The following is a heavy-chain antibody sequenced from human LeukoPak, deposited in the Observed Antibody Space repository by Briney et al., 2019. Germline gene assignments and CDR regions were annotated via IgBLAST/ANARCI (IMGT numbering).Heavy chain of an antibody. CDR1: GFTFRSYV. D-gene: IGHD3-22*01. Sequence: GGSLRLSCAVSGFTFRSYVMSWVRQAPGKGLEWVSSISSSSSYIYYADSVKGRFTISRDNAKNSLYLQMNSLRAEDTAVYYCARAAHLNYYDSSGYYLSRDYYYYYMDVWGKGTTVTISS. V-gene: IGHV3-21*01. J-gene: IGHJ6*03. CDR2: ISSSSSYI. CDR3: ARAAHLNYYDSSGYYLSRDYYYYYMDV.